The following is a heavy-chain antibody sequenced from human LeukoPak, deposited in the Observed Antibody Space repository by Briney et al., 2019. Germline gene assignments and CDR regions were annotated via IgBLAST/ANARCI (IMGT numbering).Heavy chain of an antibody. V-gene: IGHV4-38-2*02. CDR1: GYSIRSGYY. D-gene: IGHD3-3*01. Sequence: SETLSLTCTVSGYSIRSGYYWGWIRQPPGKGLEWIGSISHSGSTHYNPSLKSRVTISVDTSKNQFSLKLSSVTAADTAVYYCARVGNPLVTVFAWFDPWGQGTLVTVSS. CDR2: ISHSGST. CDR3: ARVGNPLVTVFAWFDP. J-gene: IGHJ5*02.